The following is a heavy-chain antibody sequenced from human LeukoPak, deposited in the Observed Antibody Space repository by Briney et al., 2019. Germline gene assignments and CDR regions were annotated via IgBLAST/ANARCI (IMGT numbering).Heavy chain of an antibody. CDR3: ASRPYGDYVTAAFDI. Sequence: GESLKISCKGSGYSFTSYWIGWVRQMPGKGLEWMGIIYPGDSDTRYSPSFQGQVTISADKSISTAYLQWSSLKASDTAMYYCASRPYGDYVTAAFDIWGQGTMVTVSS. CDR2: IYPGDSDT. CDR1: GYSFTSYW. D-gene: IGHD4-17*01. V-gene: IGHV5-51*01. J-gene: IGHJ3*02.